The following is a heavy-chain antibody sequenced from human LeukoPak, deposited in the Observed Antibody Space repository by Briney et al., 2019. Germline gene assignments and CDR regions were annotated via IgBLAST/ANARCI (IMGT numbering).Heavy chain of an antibody. J-gene: IGHJ4*02. V-gene: IGHV5-10-1*01. Sequence: GESLKISCEVSGYNFITYLITWVRQMPGKGLEWMGRIDPRDSYTNYSPSFQDHVTISADMSISTAYLQWSSLKASDTAIYYCARGPGRRTGGICYFDYWGQGTLVTVSS. CDR2: IDPRDSYT. CDR1: GYNFITYL. CDR3: ARGPGRRTGGICYFDY. D-gene: IGHD2-8*02.